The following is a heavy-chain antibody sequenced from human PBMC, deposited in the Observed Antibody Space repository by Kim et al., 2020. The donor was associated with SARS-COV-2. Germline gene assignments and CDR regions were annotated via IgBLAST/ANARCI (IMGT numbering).Heavy chain of an antibody. Sequence: ASVKVSCKASGYTFTSYAMHWVRQAPGQRLEWMGWINAGNGNTKYSQKFQGRVTITRDTSASTAYMELSSLRSEDTAVYYCARDPWLAEQTSRTDEKQLDYWGQGTLVTVSS. V-gene: IGHV1-3*01. D-gene: IGHD6-19*01. CDR1: GYTFTSYA. CDR2: INAGNGNT. J-gene: IGHJ4*02. CDR3: ARDPWLAEQTSRTDEKQLDY.